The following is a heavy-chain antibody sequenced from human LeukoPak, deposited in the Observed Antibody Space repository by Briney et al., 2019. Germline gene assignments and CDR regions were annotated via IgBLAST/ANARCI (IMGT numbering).Heavy chain of an antibody. D-gene: IGHD5-12*01. Sequence: PGGSLRLSCAASGFTFSSYGMHWVRQAPGKGLEWVAVISYDGSNKYYADSVKGRFTISRDNSKNTLYLQMNSLRAEDTAVYYCAKDPHPIRGYYFDYWGQGTLVTVSS. CDR1: GFTFSSYG. V-gene: IGHV3-30*18. CDR3: AKDPHPIRGYYFDY. J-gene: IGHJ4*02. CDR2: ISYDGSNK.